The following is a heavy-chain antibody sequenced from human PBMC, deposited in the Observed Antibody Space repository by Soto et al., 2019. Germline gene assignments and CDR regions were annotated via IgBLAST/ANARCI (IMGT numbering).Heavy chain of an antibody. V-gene: IGHV3-23*01. CDR2: ISGTGYSK. CDR1: GFPFSGYS. J-gene: IGHJ4*02. Sequence: EVQLLESGGGLVQPGGSLKLSCAASGFPFSGYSLSWVRQPPGKGLEWVAGISGTGYSKYHADSVMGRFSISRDNFKSTLYIGLNSLRAEDTALYYCAKSRGDSWPTYFFDLWGQGTLVTVSS. D-gene: IGHD6-13*01. CDR3: AKSRGDSWPTYFFDL.